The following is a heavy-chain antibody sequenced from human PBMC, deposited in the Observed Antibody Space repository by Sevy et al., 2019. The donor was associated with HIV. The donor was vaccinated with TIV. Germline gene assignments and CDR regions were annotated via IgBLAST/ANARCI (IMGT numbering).Heavy chain of an antibody. CDR3: AKDILGDYSPWFFLDY. CDR2: ISFDGRNT. V-gene: IGHV3-30*18. CDR1: GFTFRSYG. J-gene: IGHJ4*01. Sequence: GGCLRLSCAGSGFTFRSYGIHWVRQSPGKGLEWVAFISFDGRNTYSADSVKGRFTVSRDNSNNAVYLQMNNLRTEDTAIYYCAKDILGDYSPWFFLDYWGHGTQVTVSS. D-gene: IGHD4-4*01.